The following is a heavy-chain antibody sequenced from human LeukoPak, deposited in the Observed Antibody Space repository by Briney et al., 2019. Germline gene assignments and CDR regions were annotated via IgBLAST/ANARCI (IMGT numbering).Heavy chain of an antibody. CDR3: ARAGEVVVDENWFDP. D-gene: IGHD2-15*01. CDR2: IIPIFGTA. Sequence: SVKVSCKASGGTFSSYAISWVRQAPGQGLEWMGGIIPIFGTANYAQKFQGRVTITADESTSTAYMELSSLRSEDTAVYYCARAGEVVVDENWFDPWGQGTLVTVSS. CDR1: GGTFSSYA. V-gene: IGHV1-69*01. J-gene: IGHJ5*02.